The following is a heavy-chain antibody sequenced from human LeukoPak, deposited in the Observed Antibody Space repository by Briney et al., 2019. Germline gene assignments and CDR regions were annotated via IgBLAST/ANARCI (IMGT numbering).Heavy chain of an antibody. J-gene: IGHJ4*02. CDR3: AKMLNTGHAHAALDY. Sequence: PGGSLRLSCAASGFPFSSYWMSWVRQAPGKGLEWVAVISYDGSYKEYADSVKGRFTISRDNSKNTLYLQMNSLRAEDTAVYYCAKMLNTGHAHAALDYWGQGTLVTVSS. CDR2: ISYDGSYK. D-gene: IGHD2-8*02. V-gene: IGHV3-30*18. CDR1: GFPFSSYW.